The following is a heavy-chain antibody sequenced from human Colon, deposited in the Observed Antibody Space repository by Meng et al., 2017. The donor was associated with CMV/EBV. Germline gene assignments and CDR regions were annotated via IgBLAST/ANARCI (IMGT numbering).Heavy chain of an antibody. CDR2: TNEDGSDK. Sequence: GESLKISCAASGSSFSNSWMIWVRRAPGKGLEWVAKTNEDGSDKYYVDSVKGRFTIFRDNAKNSVYLQMNSLRAEDTAVYYCAREGGGTIAPRDLDYWGQGTLVTVSS. CDR3: AREGGGTIAPRDLDY. J-gene: IGHJ4*02. D-gene: IGHD6-6*01. CDR1: GSSFSNSW. V-gene: IGHV3-7*01.